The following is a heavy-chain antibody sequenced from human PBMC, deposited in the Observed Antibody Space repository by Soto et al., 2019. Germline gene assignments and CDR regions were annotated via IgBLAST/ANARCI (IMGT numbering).Heavy chain of an antibody. Sequence: EVQLVASGGGLVQPGGSLRLSCAASGFTVSSYLMHWVRQAPGKGLVWVSRINSDGSSTSFADSVKGRFTISRDNAKNTLYLQMNSLRAEDTAVYYCARVNYGDYGGVYDYWGQVTLVTVSS. CDR2: INSDGSST. CDR1: GFTVSSYL. J-gene: IGHJ4*02. V-gene: IGHV3-74*01. D-gene: IGHD4-17*01. CDR3: ARVNYGDYGGVYDY.